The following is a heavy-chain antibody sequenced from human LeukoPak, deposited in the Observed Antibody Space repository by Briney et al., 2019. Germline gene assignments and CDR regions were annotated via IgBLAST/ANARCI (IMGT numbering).Heavy chain of an antibody. J-gene: IGHJ5*02. Sequence: GGSLRLSCAASGFTFSSYGMHWVRQAPGKGLEWVAFIRYDGSNKYYADSVKGRFTISRDNSKNTLYLQMSSLRAEDTAVYYCAKDGLYSNRGNWFDPWGQGTLVTVSS. D-gene: IGHD6-13*01. CDR2: IRYDGSNK. CDR3: AKDGLYSNRGNWFDP. CDR1: GFTFSSYG. V-gene: IGHV3-30*02.